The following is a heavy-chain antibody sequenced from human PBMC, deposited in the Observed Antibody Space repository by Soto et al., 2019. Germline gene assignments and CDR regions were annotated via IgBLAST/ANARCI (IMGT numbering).Heavy chain of an antibody. CDR3: AKEGKYCNHGVCSFYGMEV. CDR1: GYTFSSYG. Sequence: QVQLVQSGAEVKKPGASVKVSCKASGYTFSSYGTSWVRQAPGQGLEWMGWISAYNGNTNYAQKFQGRVTITTDTSTSPAYRDWRSGKSDDTAVSYCAKEGKYCNHGVCSFYGMEVWGQGTKVTVSS. CDR2: ISAYNGNT. V-gene: IGHV1-18*01. D-gene: IGHD2-8*01. J-gene: IGHJ6*02.